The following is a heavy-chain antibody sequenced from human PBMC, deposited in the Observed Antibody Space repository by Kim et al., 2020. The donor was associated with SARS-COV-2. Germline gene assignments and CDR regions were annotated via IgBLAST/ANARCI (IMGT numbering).Heavy chain of an antibody. CDR1: GGTFSSYA. Sequence: SVKVSCKASGGTFSSYAISWVRQAPGQGLEWMGGIIPIFGTANYAQKFQGRVTITADESTSTAYMELSSLRSEDTAVYYCARGAALTYDFWSGYYPKWFAPWSREPWSPSPQ. V-gene: IGHV1-69*13. J-gene: IGHJ5*02. D-gene: IGHD3-3*01. CDR2: IIPIFGTA. CDR3: ARGAALTYDFWSGYYPKWFAP.